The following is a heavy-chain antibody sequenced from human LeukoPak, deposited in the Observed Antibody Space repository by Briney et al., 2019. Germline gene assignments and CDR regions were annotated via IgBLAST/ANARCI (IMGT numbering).Heavy chain of an antibody. CDR2: IYYSGST. J-gene: IGHJ3*02. Sequence: SETLSLTCTVSGGSISSYYWSWIRQPPGKGLEWIGYIYYSGSTNYNPSLKSRVTISVDTSKNQLSLKLSSVTAADTAVYYCARGLRNSNAFDIWGQGTMVTVSS. CDR3: ARGLRNSNAFDI. D-gene: IGHD4-23*01. CDR1: GGSISSYY. V-gene: IGHV4-59*01.